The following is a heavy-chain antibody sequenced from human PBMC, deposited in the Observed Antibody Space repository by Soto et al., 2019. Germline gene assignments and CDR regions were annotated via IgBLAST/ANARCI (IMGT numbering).Heavy chain of an antibody. Sequence: EVQLLESGGGLVQPGGSLRLSCAASGFTFSSYAMSWVRQAPGKGLEWVSAISGSGGSTYYADSVKGRFTISRDNSKNTLYLQMNSLRAEDTAVYYCAKDGIVGATTRGLFDYWGQGTLVTVSS. CDR1: GFTFSSYA. V-gene: IGHV3-23*01. CDR3: AKDGIVGATTRGLFDY. CDR2: ISGSGGST. J-gene: IGHJ4*02. D-gene: IGHD1-26*01.